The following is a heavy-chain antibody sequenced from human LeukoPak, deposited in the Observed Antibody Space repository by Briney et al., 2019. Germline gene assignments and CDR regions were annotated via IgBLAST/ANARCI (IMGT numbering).Heavy chain of an antibody. CDR3: AREGHCSSTSCYTLNWFDP. D-gene: IGHD2-2*02. V-gene: IGHV1-69*04. CDR2: IIPILGIA. CDR1: GGTFSSYA. J-gene: IGHJ5*02. Sequence: SVEVSCKASGGTFSSYAISWVRQAPGQGLEWMGRIIPILGIANYAQKFQGRVTITADKSTSTAYMELSSLRSEDTAVYYCAREGHCSSTSCYTLNWFDPWGQGTLVTVSS.